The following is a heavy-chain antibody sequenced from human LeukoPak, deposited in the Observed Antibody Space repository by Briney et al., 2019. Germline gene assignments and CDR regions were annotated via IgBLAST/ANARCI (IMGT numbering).Heavy chain of an antibody. D-gene: IGHD3-10*01. CDR3: AKDRLWFGELFDY. CDR1: GFTFSSYG. V-gene: IGHV3-23*01. CDR2: ISGSGGST. Sequence: GGSLRLSCAASGFTFSSYGMSWVRQAPGKGLEWVSAISGSGGSTYYADSVKGRFTISRDNSKNTLYLQMNGLRAEDTAVYYCAKDRLWFGELFDYWGQGTLVTVSS. J-gene: IGHJ4*02.